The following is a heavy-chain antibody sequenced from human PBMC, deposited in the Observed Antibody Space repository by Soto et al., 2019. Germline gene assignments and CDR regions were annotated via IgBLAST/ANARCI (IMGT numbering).Heavy chain of an antibody. CDR1: GYTFTSYS. V-gene: IGHV1-3*01. D-gene: IGHD3-22*01. J-gene: IGHJ4*02. CDR2: INAGNGNT. Sequence: ASVKVSCKASGYTFTSYSMHWVLQAPGQRLEWMGWINAGNGNTKYSQKFQGRVTITRDTSASTAYMELSSLRSEDTAVYYCARVTYYDSSGYSYWGQGTLVTVSS. CDR3: ARVTYYDSSGYSY.